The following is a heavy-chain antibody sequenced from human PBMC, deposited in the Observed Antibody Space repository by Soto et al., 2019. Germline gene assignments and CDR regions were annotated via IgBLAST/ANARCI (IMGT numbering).Heavy chain of an antibody. CDR3: STDELYYSSGYSHY. J-gene: IGHJ4*02. Sequence: GGSLRLSCAASGFTFSNAWMNWVRQAPGKGLEWVGRIKSKTDGGTKDYAAPVKGRFTISRDDSKNTVYLQMNSLKTGDPAVYYCSTDELYYSSGYSHYWGQGTLVTVSS. V-gene: IGHV3-15*07. CDR2: IKSKTDGGTK. D-gene: IGHD3-22*01. CDR1: GFTFSNAW.